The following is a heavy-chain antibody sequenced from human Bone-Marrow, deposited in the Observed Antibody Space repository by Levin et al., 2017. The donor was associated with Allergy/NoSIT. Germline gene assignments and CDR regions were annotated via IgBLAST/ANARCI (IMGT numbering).Heavy chain of an antibody. D-gene: IGHD3-9*01. J-gene: IGHJ6*02. CDR2: IYYSGST. Sequence: PSETLSLTCTVSGGSISSYYWSWIRQPPGKGLEWIGYIYYSGSTNYNPSLKSRVTISVDTSKNQFSLKLSSVTAADTAVYYCARDSPGRLYDILTGYYSGYGMDVWGQGTTVTVSS. V-gene: IGHV4-59*01. CDR3: ARDSPGRLYDILTGYYSGYGMDV. CDR1: GGSISSYY.